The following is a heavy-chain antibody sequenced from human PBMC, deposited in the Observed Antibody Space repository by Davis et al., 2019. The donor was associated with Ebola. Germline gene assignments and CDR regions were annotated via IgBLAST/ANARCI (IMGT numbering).Heavy chain of an antibody. Sequence: GSLRLSCTVSGGSISSYYWSWIRQPAGKGLEWIGRIYTSGSTNYNPSLKSRVTMSVDTSKNQFSLKLSSVTAADTAVYYCARGVDYGVLYYYYGMDVWGQGTTVTVSS. CDR2: IYTSGST. V-gene: IGHV4-4*07. CDR3: ARGVDYGVLYYYYGMDV. D-gene: IGHD4-17*01. J-gene: IGHJ6*02. CDR1: GGSISSYY.